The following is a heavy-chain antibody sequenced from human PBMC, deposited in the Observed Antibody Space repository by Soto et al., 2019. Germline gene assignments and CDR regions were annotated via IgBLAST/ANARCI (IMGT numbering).Heavy chain of an antibody. Sequence: SVKVSCKASGGTFSSYAISWVRQAPGQGLEWMGGIIPIFGTANYAQKFQGRVTITADESTSTAYMELSSLRSEDTAVYYCASRRAFQSVVAAPRACYGMDVWGQGTTVTVSS. CDR1: GGTFSSYA. J-gene: IGHJ6*02. CDR3: ASRRAFQSVVAAPRACYGMDV. CDR2: IIPIFGTA. D-gene: IGHD2-15*01. V-gene: IGHV1-69*13.